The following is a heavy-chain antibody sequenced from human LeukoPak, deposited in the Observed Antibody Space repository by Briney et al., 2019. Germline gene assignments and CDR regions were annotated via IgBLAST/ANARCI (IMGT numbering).Heavy chain of an antibody. CDR2: IYVSGIT. Sequence: SETLSLTCTVSGGSISSYYWSWIRQPAGRGLEWIGRIYVSGITNYNPSLKSRVTMSVDTSKNQFFLKLSSVTAADTAVYYCARTGIEVAGTVYFDYWGQGTLVIVSS. CDR1: GGSISSYY. V-gene: IGHV4-4*07. CDR3: ARTGIEVAGTVYFDY. J-gene: IGHJ4*02. D-gene: IGHD6-19*01.